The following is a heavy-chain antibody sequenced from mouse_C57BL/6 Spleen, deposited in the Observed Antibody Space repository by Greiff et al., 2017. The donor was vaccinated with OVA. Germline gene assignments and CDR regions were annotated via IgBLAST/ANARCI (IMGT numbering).Heavy chain of an antibody. V-gene: IGHV1-64*01. CDR3: ARGTLLPYYAMDY. CDR2: IHPNSGST. Sequence: QVQLQQPGAELVKPGASVKLSCKASGYTFTSYWMHWVKQRPGQGLEWIGMIHPNSGSTNYNEKFKSKATLTVDKSSSTAYMQLSSLTSEDSAVYYGARGTLLPYYAMDYWGQGTSVTVSS. J-gene: IGHJ4*01. D-gene: IGHD1-2*01. CDR1: GYTFTSYW.